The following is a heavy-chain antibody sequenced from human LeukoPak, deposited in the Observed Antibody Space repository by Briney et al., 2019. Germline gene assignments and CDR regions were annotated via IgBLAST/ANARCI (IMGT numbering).Heavy chain of an antibody. Sequence: GGSLRLSCAASGFTFSSYWMSWVRQAPGKGLEWVANIKQDGSEKYYVDSVKGRFTISRDNAKNSLYLQMNSLRAEDTAVYYCAMEGYNWNDGADYSDYWGQGTLVTVSS. J-gene: IGHJ4*02. V-gene: IGHV3-7*04. CDR1: GFTFSSYW. CDR2: IKQDGSEK. CDR3: AMEGYNWNDGADYSDY. D-gene: IGHD1-1*01.